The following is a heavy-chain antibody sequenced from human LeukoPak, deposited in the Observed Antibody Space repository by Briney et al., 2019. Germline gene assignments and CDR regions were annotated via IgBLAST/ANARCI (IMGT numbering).Heavy chain of an antibody. CDR2: ISGSGGST. CDR1: GFTFSSYA. V-gene: IGHV3-23*01. CDR3: AKDPRWGRQAFDI. J-gene: IGHJ3*02. D-gene: IGHD3-16*01. Sequence: GGSLRLSCAASGFTFSSYAMSWVRQAPGKGLEWVSAISGSGGSTYYADSVKSRFTISRDNSKNTLYLQMNSLRAEDTAVYYCAKDPRWGRQAFDIWGQGTMVTVSS.